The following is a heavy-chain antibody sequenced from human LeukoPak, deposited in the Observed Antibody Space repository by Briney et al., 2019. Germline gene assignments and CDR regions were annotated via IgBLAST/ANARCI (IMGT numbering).Heavy chain of an antibody. V-gene: IGHV3-23*01. Sequence: PGGSLRLSCAVSGCIFSNYAMNWVRQAPGKGLEWVSAISGSGGSTYYADSVKGRFTISRDNSKNTLYLQMNSLRAEDTAVYYCAKDLRGGTRITARPGDSWGQGTLVTVSS. CDR2: ISGSGGST. J-gene: IGHJ4*02. CDR3: AKDLRGGTRITARPGDS. D-gene: IGHD6-6*01. CDR1: GCIFSNYA.